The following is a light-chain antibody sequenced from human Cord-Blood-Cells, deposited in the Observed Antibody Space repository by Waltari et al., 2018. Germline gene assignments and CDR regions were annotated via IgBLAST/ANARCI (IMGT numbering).Light chain of an antibody. CDR2: AAS. V-gene: IGKV1-39*01. J-gene: IGKJ1*01. Sequence: DIQMTQSPSSLSASVGDRVTITCRASQSISSYLNWYQQKPGKAPKLLIYAASSLQSGVPSRFSGSGSGTDFTLPISSLQPEDFATYYCQQSYSTAGTFGQGTKVEIK. CDR3: QQSYSTAGT. CDR1: QSISSY.